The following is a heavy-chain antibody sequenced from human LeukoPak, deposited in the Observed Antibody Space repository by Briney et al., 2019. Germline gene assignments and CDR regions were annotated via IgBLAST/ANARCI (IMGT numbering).Heavy chain of an antibody. CDR1: GGSISSFTYY. Sequence: PSETLSLTCTVSGGSISSFTYYWGWIRQPPGKGLEWIGSVYYSGSTYYNPSLNSRVTISVDTAKSHFSLKLTSVTAADTAVYYCGTAAAPTACDIGGQGTMVTVSS. J-gene: IGHJ3*02. CDR3: GTAAAPTACDI. D-gene: IGHD2-2*01. V-gene: IGHV4-39*01. CDR2: VYYSGST.